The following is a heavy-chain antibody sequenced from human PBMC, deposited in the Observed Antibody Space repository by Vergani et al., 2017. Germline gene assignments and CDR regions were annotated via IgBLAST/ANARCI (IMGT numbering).Heavy chain of an antibody. V-gene: IGHV1-69*12. CDR2: IIPICGTA. CDR3: ASTARGLTIFVVVTTDYYYYYMDV. Sequence: QVQLVQSGAEVKKPGSSGKVSCKASGGTFSSYAISWVRQAPGQGLEWMGGIIPICGTANYGQKFQGRGTITADESTSTAYMELSSLRSEDTAVDYCASTARGLTIFVVVTTDYYYYYMDVWGKGTTVTVSS. J-gene: IGHJ6*03. CDR1: GGTFSSYA. D-gene: IGHD3-3*01.